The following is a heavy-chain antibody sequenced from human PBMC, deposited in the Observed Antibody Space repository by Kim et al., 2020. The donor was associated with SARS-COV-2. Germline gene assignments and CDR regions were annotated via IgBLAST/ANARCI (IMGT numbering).Heavy chain of an antibody. D-gene: IGHD3-3*01. CDR3: ARLVSRLLWSGYFDYYGMDV. CDR1: GYTFTSYA. CDR2: INTNTGNP. J-gene: IGHJ6*02. V-gene: IGHV7-4-1*02. Sequence: ASVKVSCKASGYTFTSYAMNWVRQAPGQGLEWMGWINTNTGNPTYAQGFTGRFVFSLDTSVSTAYLQISSLKAEDTAVYYCARLVSRLLWSGYFDYYGMDVWGQGTTVTVSS.